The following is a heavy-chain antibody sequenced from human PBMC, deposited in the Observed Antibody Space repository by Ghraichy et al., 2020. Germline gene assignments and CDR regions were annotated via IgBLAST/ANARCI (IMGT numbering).Heavy chain of an antibody. CDR1: GYTFTSYD. CDR3: ARAPTYYDFWSGYYSWGSDPQSFDY. D-gene: IGHD3-3*01. J-gene: IGHJ4*02. V-gene: IGHV1-8*01. Sequence: ASVKVSCKASGYTFTSYDINWVRQATGQGLEWMGWMNPNSGNTGYAQKFQGRVTMTRNTSISTAYMELSSLRSEDTAVYYCARAPTYYDFWSGYYSWGSDPQSFDYWGQGTLVTVSS. CDR2: MNPNSGNT.